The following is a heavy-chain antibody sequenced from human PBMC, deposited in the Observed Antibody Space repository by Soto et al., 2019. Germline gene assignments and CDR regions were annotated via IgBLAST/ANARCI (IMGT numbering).Heavy chain of an antibody. Sequence: PVGSLRLSCPSSGFTFSSYSMNLVPHAAVKLLEWFSYISSSSSTIYYADSVKGRFTISGDNAKNSLYLQMNSLRAEDTAVYYCARDYSSYGPFDYWGQGTLVTVSS. J-gene: IGHJ4*02. V-gene: IGHV3-48*01. CDR3: ARDYSSYGPFDY. D-gene: IGHD5-18*01. CDR2: ISSSSSTI. CDR1: GFTFSSYS.